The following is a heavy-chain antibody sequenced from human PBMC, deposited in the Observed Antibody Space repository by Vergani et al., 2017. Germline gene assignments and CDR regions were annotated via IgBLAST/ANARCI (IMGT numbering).Heavy chain of an antibody. Sequence: QVQLQESGPGLVRPSQTLSLTCTVSGGSISSVNYYWSWIRQPAGKGLEWIGRIYTSGSTNYNPSLKSRVTISADTSKNQFSLKLNSVTAADTAVYYCARAAASALDNWGQGTLVTVSS. V-gene: IGHV4-61*02. J-gene: IGHJ4*02. D-gene: IGHD6-13*01. CDR2: IYTSGST. CDR1: GGSISSVNYY. CDR3: ARAAASALDN.